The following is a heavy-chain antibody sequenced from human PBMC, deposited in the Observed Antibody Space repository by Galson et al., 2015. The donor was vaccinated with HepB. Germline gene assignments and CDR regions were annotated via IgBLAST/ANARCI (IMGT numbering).Heavy chain of an antibody. J-gene: IGHJ3*02. CDR3: AREITMIVVEDAFDI. CDR2: TYYRSKWYN. CDR1: GDSVSSNSAA. Sequence: CAISGDSVSSNSAAWNWIRQSPSRGLEWLGRTYYRSKWYNDYAVSVKSRITINPDTSKNQFSLQLNSVTPEDTAVYYCAREITMIVVEDAFDIWGQGTMVTVSS. V-gene: IGHV6-1*01. D-gene: IGHD3-22*01.